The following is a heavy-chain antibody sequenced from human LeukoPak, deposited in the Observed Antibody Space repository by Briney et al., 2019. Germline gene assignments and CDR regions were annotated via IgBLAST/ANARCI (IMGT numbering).Heavy chain of an antibody. CDR2: ISYDGSNK. CDR1: GFTFSSYA. D-gene: IGHD3-22*01. CDR3: ARSIYDSINFDY. J-gene: IGHJ4*02. Sequence: GGSLRLSCAASGFTFSSYAMHWVRQAPGKGLEWVAVISYDGSNKYYADSVKGRFTISRDNSKNTLYLQMNSLRAEDTAVYYCARSIYDSINFDYWGQGTLVTVSS. V-gene: IGHV3-30*14.